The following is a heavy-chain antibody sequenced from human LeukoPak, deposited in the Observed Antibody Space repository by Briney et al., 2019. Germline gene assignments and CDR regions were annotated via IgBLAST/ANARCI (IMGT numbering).Heavy chain of an antibody. J-gene: IGHJ5*02. D-gene: IGHD4-23*01. CDR1: GFTFSIYG. V-gene: IGHV3-33*01. CDR3: ARDRALSDNRWSLDP. Sequence: PGGSLRLSCAASGFTFSIYGMHGVRQAPGRGLEWVAAIGSDGRYKYSADSVRGRFTISRDNSKNTLDLHMNSLSTEDTAVYYCARDRALSDNRWSLDPWGQGILVTVSS. CDR2: IGSDGRYK.